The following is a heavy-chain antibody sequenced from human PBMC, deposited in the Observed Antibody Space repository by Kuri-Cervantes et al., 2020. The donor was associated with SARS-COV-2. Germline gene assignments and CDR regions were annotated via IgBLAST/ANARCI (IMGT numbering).Heavy chain of an antibody. CDR1: GGTFSSYA. Sequence: SVKVSCKASGGTFSSYAVSWVRQAPGQGLEWMGGIIPILGTPNYAQKFEGRVTITADESTSTAYMEMSSLRFEDTAVYFCARDVGYGGTSELDITYFDYWGQGTLVTVSS. V-gene: IGHV1-69*13. CDR3: ARDVGYGGTSELDITYFDY. D-gene: IGHD4-23*01. J-gene: IGHJ4*02. CDR2: IIPILGTP.